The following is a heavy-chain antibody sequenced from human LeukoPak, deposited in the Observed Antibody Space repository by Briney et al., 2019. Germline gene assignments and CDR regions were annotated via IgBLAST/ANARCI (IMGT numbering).Heavy chain of an antibody. V-gene: IGHV3-74*01. J-gene: IGHJ4*02. Sequence: PGGSLRLSCAASGFTFSSYWMHWIRQAPGKGLVWVSRIHSDGMGTSYADSVRGRFTISRDNAKNTLYLQMSSLRVEDTAVYYCARDQGSFDYWGQGTLVTVSS. CDR3: ARDQGSFDY. CDR1: GFTFSSYW. CDR2: IHSDGMGT.